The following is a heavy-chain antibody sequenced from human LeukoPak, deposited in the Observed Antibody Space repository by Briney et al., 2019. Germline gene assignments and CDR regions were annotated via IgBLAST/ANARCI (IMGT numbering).Heavy chain of an antibody. J-gene: IGHJ4*02. Sequence: SETLSLTCTVSGGSIASYYWSWIRQFPGKGLEWIGSINYSGSTFYNPSLKSRVTISVDTSKNQFSLILSSVTAADTAVYFCARARLSIVRGITNFDYWGQGTVVTVSS. CDR3: ARARLSIVRGITNFDY. CDR1: GGSIASYY. D-gene: IGHD3-10*01. CDR2: INYSGST. V-gene: IGHV4-59*05.